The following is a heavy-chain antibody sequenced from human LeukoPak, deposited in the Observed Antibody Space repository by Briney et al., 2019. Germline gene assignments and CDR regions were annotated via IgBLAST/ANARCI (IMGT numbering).Heavy chain of an antibody. CDR1: GGSISSSSYY. CDR3: ARREGVRGVKY. CDR2: IYYSGTT. D-gene: IGHD3-10*01. J-gene: IGHJ4*02. Sequence: SETLSLTCTVSGGSISSSSYYWGWIRQPPGKGLEWIGSIYYSGTTYKNPSLKSRVTISVDTSKNQFSLKLSSVTAADTAVYYCARREGVRGVKYWGQGTLVTVSS. V-gene: IGHV4-39*07.